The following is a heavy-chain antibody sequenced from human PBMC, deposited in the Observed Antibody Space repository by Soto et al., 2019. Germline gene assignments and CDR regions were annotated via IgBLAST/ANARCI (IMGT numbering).Heavy chain of an antibody. CDR1: GFTFSSYS. D-gene: IGHD3-10*01. CDR2: ISSSSSTI. V-gene: IGHV3-48*01. Sequence: GGSLRLSCAASGFTFSSYSMNWVRQAPGKGLEWVSYISSSSSTIYYADSVKGRFTISRDNAKNSLYLQMNSLRAEDTAVYYCASDEIRGDGDEAFDIWGQGTIVTVSS. J-gene: IGHJ3*02. CDR3: ASDEIRGDGDEAFDI.